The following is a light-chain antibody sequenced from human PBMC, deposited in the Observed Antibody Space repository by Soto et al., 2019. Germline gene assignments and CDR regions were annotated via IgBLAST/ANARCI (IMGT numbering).Light chain of an antibody. CDR3: QQYAGSPCT. CDR1: QTISSNY. Sequence: ETVLTQSPGTLSLSPGERATLSCRASQTISSNYLAWYRQTPGQAPRLLIYGASNRATGIADRFSGSGSGTDFTLTISRLEPEDFAVYYCQQYAGSPCTFGQGTKVEIK. V-gene: IGKV3-20*01. CDR2: GAS. J-gene: IGKJ1*01.